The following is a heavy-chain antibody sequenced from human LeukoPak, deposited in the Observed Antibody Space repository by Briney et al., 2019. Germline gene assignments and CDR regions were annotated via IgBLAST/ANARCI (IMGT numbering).Heavy chain of an antibody. CDR3: ARYPRSMVRQPFDY. V-gene: IGHV1-2*02. D-gene: IGHD3-10*01. CDR2: INPNSGGT. CDR1: GYTSTGYY. J-gene: IGHJ4*02. Sequence: GASVKVSCKASGYTSTGYYMHCVRQTPVQGLEWMGWINPNSGGTNYAQKCQGRVTMTRDTSISTAYMELSRLRSDDTAVYYCARYPRSMVRQPFDYSGQGTLVTVSS.